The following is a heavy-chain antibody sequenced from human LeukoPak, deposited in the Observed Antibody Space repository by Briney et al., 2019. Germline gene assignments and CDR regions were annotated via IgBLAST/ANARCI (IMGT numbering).Heavy chain of an antibody. CDR2: ISGGGGST. CDR3: AKGGKWDVTPFDY. J-gene: IGHJ4*02. Sequence: GGSLRLSCAASGFTFTSYSMNWVRQAPGKGLEWVSTISGGGGSTYYADSVKGRFTISRDSSKNTLYLQVNSLRAEDTAVYYCAKGGKWDVTPFDYWGQGTLVTVSS. CDR1: GFTFTSYS. V-gene: IGHV3-23*01. D-gene: IGHD1-26*01.